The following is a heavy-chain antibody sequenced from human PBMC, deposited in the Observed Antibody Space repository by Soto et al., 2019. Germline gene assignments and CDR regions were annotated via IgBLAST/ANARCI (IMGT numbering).Heavy chain of an antibody. CDR3: NTELPRGVSDYFGD. CDR2: IRSRGDGETI. CDR1: GLIFRNAW. J-gene: IGHJ4*02. D-gene: IGHD3-10*01. Sequence: DVQLVESGGDLVKPGGSLRLSCAVSGLIFRNAWMNWVRQAPGKGLEWVARIRSRGDGETIHYAAPVQGRFTISRDDSESTLYLPMSGLKTEDTAVYYCNTELPRGVSDYFGDWGQGTLVTVSS. V-gene: IGHV3-15*05.